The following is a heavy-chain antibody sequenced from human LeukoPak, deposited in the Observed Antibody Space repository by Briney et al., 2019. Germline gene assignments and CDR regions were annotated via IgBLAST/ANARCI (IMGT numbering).Heavy chain of an antibody. Sequence: GESLKISCKGSGYSFTNYWIGWVRQIPGKGLEWMGIICPGDSETRYSPSFQGQVTISADKSTSTAYLQWSSLKASDTAMFYCARVPDRSGYFYYFDFWGQGTLVTVSA. J-gene: IGHJ4*02. D-gene: IGHD3-22*01. V-gene: IGHV5-51*01. CDR3: ARVPDRSGYFYYFDF. CDR2: ICPGDSET. CDR1: GYSFTNYW.